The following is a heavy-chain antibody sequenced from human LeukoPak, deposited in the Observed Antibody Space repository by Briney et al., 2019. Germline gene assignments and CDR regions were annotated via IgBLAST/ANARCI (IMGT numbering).Heavy chain of an antibody. V-gene: IGHV1-2*06. D-gene: IGHD3-3*01. CDR1: GYTFTGYY. CDR2: INPNSGGT. CDR3: ARDFAMIFGVVIGFDL. J-gene: IGHJ2*01. Sequence: ASVKVSCKASGYTFTGYYMHWVRQAPGQGLEWTGRINPNSGGTNYAQKFQGRVTMTRDTSISTAYLELSRLRSDDTAVYYCARDFAMIFGVVIGFDLWGRGTLVTVSS.